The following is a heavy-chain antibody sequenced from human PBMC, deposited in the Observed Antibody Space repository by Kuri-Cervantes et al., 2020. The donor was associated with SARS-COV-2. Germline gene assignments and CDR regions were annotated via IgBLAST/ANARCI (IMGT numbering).Heavy chain of an antibody. CDR2: INHSGST. CDR1: GGSFSGYY. CDR3: ASQDGIVGSDY. J-gene: IGHJ4*02. Sequence: GSLRLSCAVYGGSFSGYYWSWIRQPPGKGLEWIGEINHSGSTNYNPSLKSRVTISVDTSKNQFSLKLSSVAAADTAVYYCASQDGIVGSDYWGQGTLVTVSS. D-gene: IGHD1-26*01. V-gene: IGHV4-34*01.